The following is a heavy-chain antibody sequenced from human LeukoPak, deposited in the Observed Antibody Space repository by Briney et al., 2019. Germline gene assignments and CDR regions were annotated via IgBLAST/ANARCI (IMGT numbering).Heavy chain of an antibody. D-gene: IGHD3-10*01. J-gene: IGHJ4*02. V-gene: IGHV1-46*01. CDR2: ISPSGDST. CDR1: GNTFTRNY. Sequence: ASVTVSFTASGNTFTRNYIQWVRQAPGQGLGWMGIISPSGDSTTYAQKFQGRVTMTRDTSTRTVYMELSSLRSEDTAVYYCARDAGYYVSGSSLDYWGQGTLVTVSS. CDR3: ARDAGYYVSGSSLDY.